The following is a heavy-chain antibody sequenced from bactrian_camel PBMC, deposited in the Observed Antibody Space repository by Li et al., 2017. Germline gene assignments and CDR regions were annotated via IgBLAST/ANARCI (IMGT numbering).Heavy chain of an antibody. V-gene: IGHV3S9*01. CDR1: GFTFNTYM. J-gene: IGHJ4*01. CDR2: FYDDGNT. Sequence: HVQLVESGGGLVQPGGSLRLSCAGTGFTFNTYMMGWVRQAPGKGLEWVSSFYDDGNTYYADSVKDRFIISQDNAKNTAYLQMNSLKTEDTAVYRCQPYGRSYVDYNCRAGLGQGTQVTVS. D-gene: IGHD4*01.